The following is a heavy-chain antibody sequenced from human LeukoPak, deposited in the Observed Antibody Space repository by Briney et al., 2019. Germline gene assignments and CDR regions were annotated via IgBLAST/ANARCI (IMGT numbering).Heavy chain of an antibody. V-gene: IGHV3-74*01. CDR3: ARIEGSYYYMDV. CDR2: INSDGSST. J-gene: IGHJ6*03. Sequence: GGSLRLSCAASGFTFSSYWMHWVRQAPGKGLVWVSRINSDGSSTSYADSVKGRFTISRDNAKNTLYLQMNSLRAEDTAVYYCARIEGSYYYMDVWGKGTTVTVSS. CDR1: GFTFSSYW.